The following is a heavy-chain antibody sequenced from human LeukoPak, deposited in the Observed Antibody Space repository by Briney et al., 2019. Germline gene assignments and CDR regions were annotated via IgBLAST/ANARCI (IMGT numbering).Heavy chain of an antibody. D-gene: IGHD5-12*01. J-gene: IGHJ4*02. CDR2: IRGTGGST. CDR1: GFTFSSYS. Sequence: GGSLRLSCAASGFTFSSYSMNWVRQAPGKGLEWVSSIRGTGGSTYYADSVKGRFTISRDNSKNTLYLQMNSLRAEDTAVYYCAKDILRSIRSDGISVVVARGGYFDYWGQGTLVTVSS. V-gene: IGHV3-23*01. CDR3: AKDILRSIRSDGISVVVARGGYFDY.